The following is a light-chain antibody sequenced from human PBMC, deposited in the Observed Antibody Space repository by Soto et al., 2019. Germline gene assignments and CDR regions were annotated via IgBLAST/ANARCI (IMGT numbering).Light chain of an antibody. CDR3: QQYGSSLT. J-gene: IGKJ1*01. CDR2: GAS. V-gene: IGKV3-20*01. Sequence: IVLMQSPGTLSLSPGEGATLSCRASQSVNSDSLAWYQQKPGQAPRLLISGASTRATGIPDRFRGSGSGTDFTLTISRLEPEDFAVYWCQQYGSSLTFGQGTKVDI. CDR1: QSVNSDS.